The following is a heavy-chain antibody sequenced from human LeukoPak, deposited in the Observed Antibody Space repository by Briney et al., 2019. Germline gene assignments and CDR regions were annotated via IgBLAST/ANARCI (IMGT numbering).Heavy chain of an antibody. D-gene: IGHD2-15*01. CDR2: INYSGST. CDR1: GGSISSYY. J-gene: IGHJ4*02. Sequence: SETLSLTCTVSGGSISSYYWSWIRQPPGKGLEWIGYINYSGSTNYNPSLKSRVTISVDTSKNQFSLKLSSVTAADTAVYYCAREYCSGGSCYYRFDYWGQGTLVTVSS. V-gene: IGHV4-59*08. CDR3: AREYCSGGSCYYRFDY.